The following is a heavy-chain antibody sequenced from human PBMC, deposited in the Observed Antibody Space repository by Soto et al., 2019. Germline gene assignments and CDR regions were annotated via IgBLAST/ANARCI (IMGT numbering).Heavy chain of an antibody. CDR2: IYYSGST. J-gene: IGHJ4*02. Sequence: SETLSLTCTVSGGSISSGDYYWSWIRQPPGKGLEWIGYIYYSGSTYYNPPLKSRVTISVDTSKNQFSLKLSSVTAADTAVYYCARSYGDYYFDYWGQGTLVTVSS. CDR3: ARSYGDYYFDY. V-gene: IGHV4-30-4*01. CDR1: GGSISSGDYY. D-gene: IGHD4-17*01.